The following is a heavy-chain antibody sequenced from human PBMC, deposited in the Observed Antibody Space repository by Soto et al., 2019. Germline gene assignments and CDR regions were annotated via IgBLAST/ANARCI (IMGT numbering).Heavy chain of an antibody. Sequence: APVKGSWQGFWNTLPKNGLPLGGPAPGQNLEWMGWINAGNGNTKYSQKFQGRVTITRDTSASTAYMELSNLRSEDTAVYYCARDDSGFSGSHYIDYFNYWGQGALVTVSS. J-gene: IGHJ4*02. CDR2: INAGNGNT. CDR3: ARDDSGFSGSHYIDYFNY. D-gene: IGHD1-26*01. V-gene: IGHV1-3*01. CDR1: NTLPKNG.